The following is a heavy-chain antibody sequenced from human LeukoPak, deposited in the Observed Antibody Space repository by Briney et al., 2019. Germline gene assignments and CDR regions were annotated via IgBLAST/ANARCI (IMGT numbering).Heavy chain of an antibody. V-gene: IGHV4-39*07. Sequence: SETLSLTCTVSGGSISSSSYYWGWIRQPPGKGLEWIGSIYYSGSTYYNPSLKSRVTISVDKSKNQFSLKLSSVTAADTAVYYCARVYYYGSGSYYWFDPWGQGTLVTVSS. J-gene: IGHJ5*02. CDR2: IYYSGST. CDR1: GGSISSSSYY. D-gene: IGHD3-10*01. CDR3: ARVYYYGSGSYYWFDP.